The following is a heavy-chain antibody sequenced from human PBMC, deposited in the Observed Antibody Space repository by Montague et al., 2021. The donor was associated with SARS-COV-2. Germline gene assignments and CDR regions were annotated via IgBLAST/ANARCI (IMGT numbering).Heavy chain of an antibody. V-gene: IGHV4-59*13. CDR1: GDSISIYY. Sequence: SETLSLTCTVSGDSISIYYWSWIRQPPGKGLEWIGYFYYSGSTNYNPSLKSRVTISVDTPKNQFSLKLMSVTAADTAVYYCARGERGAWYNHYFDYWGQGALITVSS. CDR2: FYYSGST. CDR3: ARGERGAWYNHYFDY. J-gene: IGHJ4*02. D-gene: IGHD6-19*01.